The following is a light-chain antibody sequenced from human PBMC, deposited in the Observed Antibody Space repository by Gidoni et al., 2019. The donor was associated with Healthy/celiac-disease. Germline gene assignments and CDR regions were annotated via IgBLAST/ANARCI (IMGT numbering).Light chain of an antibody. Sequence: DIQITQSPSSLSASVGDRVTITCQASQDISNYLNWYQQKPVKAPKLLIYDASNLETGVQSRFSGSGSGKDFTFTISSLQPEDIATYYCQQYDNLPYTFXXXTKLEIK. V-gene: IGKV1-33*01. J-gene: IGKJ2*01. CDR2: DAS. CDR1: QDISNY. CDR3: QQYDNLPYT.